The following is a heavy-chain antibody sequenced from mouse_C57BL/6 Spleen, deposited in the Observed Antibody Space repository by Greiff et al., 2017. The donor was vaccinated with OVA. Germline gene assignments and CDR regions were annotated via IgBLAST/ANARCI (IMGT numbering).Heavy chain of an antibody. J-gene: IGHJ2*01. CDR1: GYTFTDYY. V-gene: IGHV1-76*01. CDR2: IYPGSGNT. Sequence: QVQLQQSGAELVRPGASVKLSCKASGYTFTDYYINWVKQRPGQGLEWIARIYPGSGNTYYNEKFKGKATMAAEKSSSTAYMQLSSLTSEDSAVYFCARDELERDFDYWGQGTTLTVSS. CDR3: ARDELERDFDY.